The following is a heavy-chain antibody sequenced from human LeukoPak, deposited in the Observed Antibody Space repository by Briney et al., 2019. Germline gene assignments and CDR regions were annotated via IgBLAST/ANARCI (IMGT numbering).Heavy chain of an antibody. CDR2: INPNSGGT. Sequence: ASVKVSCKASGYTFTDYYMHWVRQAPGQGLEWMGWINPNSGGTNYAQKFQGRVTMTRDTSISTAYMELSRLRSDDTAVYYCAIQQHLEGAFDISGQGTMVTVSS. CDR1: GYTFTDYY. D-gene: IGHD1-1*01. V-gene: IGHV1-2*02. J-gene: IGHJ3*02. CDR3: AIQQHLEGAFDI.